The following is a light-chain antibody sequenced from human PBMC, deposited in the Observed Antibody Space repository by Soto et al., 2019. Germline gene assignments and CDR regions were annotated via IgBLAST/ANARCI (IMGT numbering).Light chain of an antibody. CDR1: QSVSSY. J-gene: IGKJ4*01. Sequence: EIVLTQSPATLSLSPGERATLSGRASQSVSSYLAWYQQKPGQAPRLLIYDASSRATGIPARFSGSGSGTDFTLTISSLEPEDFAVYYCQQRCNWLTFGGGTKVEIK. CDR2: DAS. V-gene: IGKV3-11*01. CDR3: QQRCNWLT.